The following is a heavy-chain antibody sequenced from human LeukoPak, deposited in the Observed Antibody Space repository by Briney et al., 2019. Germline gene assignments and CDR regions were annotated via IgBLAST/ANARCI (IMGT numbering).Heavy chain of an antibody. CDR2: ISGSGGST. D-gene: IGHD5-12*01. Sequence: GGSLRLSCAASGFTFSSYAMSWVRQAPGKGLEGVSAISGSGGSTYYADSVKGRFTISRDNSKNTLYLQMNRLRAEDTAVYYCAKDKSIVGTFPVVWGQGTLVTVSS. CDR3: AKDKSIVGTFPVV. J-gene: IGHJ4*02. CDR1: GFTFSSYA. V-gene: IGHV3-23*01.